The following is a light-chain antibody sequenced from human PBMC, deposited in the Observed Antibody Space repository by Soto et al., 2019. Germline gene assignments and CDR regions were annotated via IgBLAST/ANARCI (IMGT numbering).Light chain of an antibody. CDR2: GAS. V-gene: IGKV3-15*01. Sequence: EIVMTQSPATLSVSPGERATLSCRASQGIKDYVAWFQQKPGQAPRLLIYGASTRATAIPARFSGSGSGTEFTLSISSLQSEDFAVYYCHHRSNWPGTFGQGTKVEIK. CDR3: HHRSNWPGT. CDR1: QGIKDY. J-gene: IGKJ1*01.